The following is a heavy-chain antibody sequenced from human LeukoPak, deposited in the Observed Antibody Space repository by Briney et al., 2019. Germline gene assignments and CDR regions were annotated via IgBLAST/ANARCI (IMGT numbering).Heavy chain of an antibody. Sequence: ASVKVSCKASGYTFTGYYMHWVRQAPGQGLEWMGWTNPNSGGTNYAQKFQGRVTMTRDTSITTASMELSRLTSDDTAVYYCARDYRSTEAFDYWGQGTLVTVSS. V-gene: IGHV1-2*02. D-gene: IGHD2-2*01. CDR3: ARDYRSTEAFDY. CDR2: TNPNSGGT. J-gene: IGHJ4*02. CDR1: GYTFTGYY.